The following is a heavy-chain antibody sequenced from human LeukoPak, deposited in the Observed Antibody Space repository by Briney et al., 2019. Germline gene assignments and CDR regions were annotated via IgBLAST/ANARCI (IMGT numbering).Heavy chain of an antibody. J-gene: IGHJ4*02. CDR1: GFTFNNAW. CDR3: TTDGLVRGGTFDY. V-gene: IGHV3-15*01. Sequence: GGSLRLSCAASGFTFNNAWMSWVRQAPGKGLEWVGRIKSKTDGGQTDYAAPVKGRFTISRDDYTLYLQMNSLKTEDTAVYYCTTDGLVRGGTFDYWGQGTLVTVSS. D-gene: IGHD3-10*01. CDR2: IKSKTDGGQT.